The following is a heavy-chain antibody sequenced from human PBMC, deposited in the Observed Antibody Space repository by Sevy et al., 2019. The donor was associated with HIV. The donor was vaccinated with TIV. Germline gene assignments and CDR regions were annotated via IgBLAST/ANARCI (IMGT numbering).Heavy chain of an antibody. CDR2: IKQDGSEK. J-gene: IGHJ3*02. Sequence: GGSLRLSCAASGFTFSSYWMSWVRQAPGKGLEWVANIKQDGSEKYYVDSVKGRFTIYRGNAMNSLYLQMNSLRAEDTAVSYCARRYYDSSGYYLSRDAFDIWGQGTMVTVSS. D-gene: IGHD3-22*01. CDR1: GFTFSSYW. CDR3: ARRYYDSSGYYLSRDAFDI. V-gene: IGHV3-7*01.